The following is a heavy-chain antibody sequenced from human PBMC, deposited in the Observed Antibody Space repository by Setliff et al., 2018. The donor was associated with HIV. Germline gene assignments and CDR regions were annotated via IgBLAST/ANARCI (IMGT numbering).Heavy chain of an antibody. CDR1: GITVSGIY. CDR3: ARDEALGGGYDFLIDS. V-gene: IGHV3-66*02. Sequence: GGSLRLSCVASGITVSGIYMTWVRQAPGKGLEWASVINGGTTTYYADSVKGRFTISRDNSKNTLYLQMNSLRVEDTAMYYCARDEALGGGYDFLIDSWGQGTLVTVSS. CDR2: INGGTTT. J-gene: IGHJ4*02. D-gene: IGHD5-12*01.